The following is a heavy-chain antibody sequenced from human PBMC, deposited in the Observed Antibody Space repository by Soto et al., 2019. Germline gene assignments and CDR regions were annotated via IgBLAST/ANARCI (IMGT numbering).Heavy chain of an antibody. V-gene: IGHV3-7*03. CDR1: GFRFSEKW. CDR3: ARGHYGLEV. Sequence: VGSLRLSGATSGFRFSEKWMTWVRQAPGRGLEWVAHINQGGSEKFYVDSVKGRFTISRDNAKNSLSLQMNSLIDEDTAVYYCARGHYGLEVWGQGTTVTVSS. CDR2: INQGGSEK. J-gene: IGHJ6*02.